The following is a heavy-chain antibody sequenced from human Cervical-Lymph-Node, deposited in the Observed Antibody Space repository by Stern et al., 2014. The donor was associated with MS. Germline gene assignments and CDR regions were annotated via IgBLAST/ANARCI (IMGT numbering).Heavy chain of an antibody. V-gene: IGHV3-53*01. J-gene: IGHJ3*02. D-gene: IGHD3-3*01. Sequence: EVQLLESGGGLIQPGGSLRLSCAAPGFTVSNNYMSWVRQAPGKGLEWVSLISTDGSTYYAGSVKGRFTISRDSSKNKLLLQMNSLRAEDTAVYYCAREIFGVNTAAMAPHAFDTWGQGTMVTVSS. CDR1: GFTVSNNY. CDR3: AREIFGVNTAAMAPHAFDT. CDR2: ISTDGST.